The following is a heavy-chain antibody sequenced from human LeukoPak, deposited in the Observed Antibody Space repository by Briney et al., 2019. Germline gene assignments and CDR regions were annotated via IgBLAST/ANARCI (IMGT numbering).Heavy chain of an antibody. Sequence: SETLSLTCTVSGDSITGRNSFWRWIRQPPGKGLVWIGSVHSIGSTYYNPSRKSRLTKTVAQAHNLFSLRLTSVTAADTAVYYCAREGRFYNSFDHWGQGTLVTVSS. CDR1: GDSITGRNSF. CDR3: AREGRFYNSFDH. CDR2: VHSIGST. D-gene: IGHD3-3*01. V-gene: IGHV4-39*07. J-gene: IGHJ5*02.